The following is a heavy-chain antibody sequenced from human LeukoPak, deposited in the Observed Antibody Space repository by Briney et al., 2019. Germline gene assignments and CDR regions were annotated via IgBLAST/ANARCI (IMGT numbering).Heavy chain of an antibody. CDR3: AREGYYDSSGLGYDY. D-gene: IGHD3-22*01. V-gene: IGHV4-4*07. CDR1: GGSISSYS. J-gene: IGHJ4*02. CDR2: IYTSGST. Sequence: PSETLSLTCTVSGGSISSYSWSWIRQPAGKGLEWIGRIYTSGSTNYNPSLKSRVTMSVDTSKNQFSLKLSSVTAADTAVYYCAREGYYDSSGLGYDYWGQGTLVTVSS.